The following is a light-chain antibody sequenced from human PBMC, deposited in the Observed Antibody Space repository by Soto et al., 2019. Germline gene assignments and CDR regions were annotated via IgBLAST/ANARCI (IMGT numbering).Light chain of an antibody. J-gene: IGLJ1*01. Sequence: QSALTQPASVSGSPGQSITISCTGTSRDVGAYNSVSWYQQHPGKAPKVIIYEVSNRPSGVSNRFSASKSGNTASLTISGLQAEDEADYYCSSSTSSNTFVFGTGTKVTVL. CDR1: SRDVGAYNS. CDR2: EVS. V-gene: IGLV2-14*01. CDR3: SSSTSSNTFV.